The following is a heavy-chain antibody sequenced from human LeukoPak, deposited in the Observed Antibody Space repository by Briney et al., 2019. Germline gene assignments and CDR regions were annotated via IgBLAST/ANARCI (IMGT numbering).Heavy chain of an antibody. V-gene: IGHV4-59*01. Sequence: TSETLSLTCTVSGGSISSYYWSWIRQPPGKGLEWIGYIYYSGSTNYNPSLKSRVTISVDTSKNQFSLKLSSVTAADTAVYYCARDPPRATATREYYFDYWGQGTLVTVSS. CDR3: ARDPPRATATREYYFDY. CDR1: GGSISSYY. D-gene: IGHD2-21*02. J-gene: IGHJ4*02. CDR2: IYYSGST.